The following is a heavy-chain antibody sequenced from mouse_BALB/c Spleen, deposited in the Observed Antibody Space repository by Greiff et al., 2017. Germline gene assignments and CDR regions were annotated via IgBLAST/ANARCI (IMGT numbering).Heavy chain of an antibody. CDR1: GFTFSSYG. CDR3: ARGYYRYDYAMDY. D-gene: IGHD2-14*01. J-gene: IGHJ4*01. Sequence: SGGGLVQPGGSLKLSCAASGFTFSSYGMSWVRQTPDKRLELVATINSNGGSTYYPDSVKGRFTISRDNAKNTLYLQMSSLKSEDTAMYYCARGYYRYDYAMDYWGQGTSVTVSS. V-gene: IGHV5-6-3*01. CDR2: INSNGGST.